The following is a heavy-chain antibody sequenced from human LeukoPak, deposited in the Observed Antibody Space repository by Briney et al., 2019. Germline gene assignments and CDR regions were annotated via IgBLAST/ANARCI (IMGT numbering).Heavy chain of an antibody. D-gene: IGHD3-10*01. CDR3: ARDNSGRDEACWFNL. V-gene: IGHV1-46*01. CDR1: GYTFTSNY. Sequence: ASVKVSCKAFGYTFTSNYMHWVRQAPGQGPEWMGVISPSGGSTTYAQKFQGRVTLTRDMSTSTDYLELSSLRSEDTAVYYFARDNSGRDEACWFNLWGQGTLVTVSS. CDR2: ISPSGGST. J-gene: IGHJ5*02.